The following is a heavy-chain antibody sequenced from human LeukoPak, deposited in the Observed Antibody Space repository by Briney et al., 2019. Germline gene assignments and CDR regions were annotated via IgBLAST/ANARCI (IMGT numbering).Heavy chain of an antibody. J-gene: IGHJ3*02. CDR1: GYTFTGYY. CDR3: ARAEGGIVIVPAAVEDI. Sequence: ASVKVSCKASGYTFTGYYMHWVRQAPGQGLEWMGWINPNSGGTKYAQKFQGRVTMTRDTSISTAYMELSRLRSDDTAVYYCARAEGGIVIVPAAVEDIWGQGTMVTVSS. D-gene: IGHD2-2*01. V-gene: IGHV1-2*02. CDR2: INPNSGGT.